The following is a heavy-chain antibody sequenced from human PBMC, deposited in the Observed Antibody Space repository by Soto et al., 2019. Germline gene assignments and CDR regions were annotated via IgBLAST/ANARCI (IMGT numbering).Heavy chain of an antibody. CDR2: IYYSGST. CDR1: GGSISSYY. V-gene: IGHV4-59*01. J-gene: IGHJ4*02. CDR3: ARGSRSLDY. Sequence: SETLSLTCTVSGGSISSYYWSWIRQPPGKGLEWIGYIYYSGSTNYNPSLKSRVTISVDTSKNQFSLKLSSVTAADTAVFYCARGSRSLDYWGQGTLVTVSS.